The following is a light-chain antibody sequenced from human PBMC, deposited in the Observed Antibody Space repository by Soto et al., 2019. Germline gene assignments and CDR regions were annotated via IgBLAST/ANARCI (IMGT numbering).Light chain of an antibody. CDR3: VFYMGRGIWV. CDR2: STN. Sequence: QAVVTQETSLSVSPGGTVTLTCGLSSDSVSSSYYPSWYQQTPGQAPPTLIYSTNTRSSGVPDRFSASILGNKAALTITGAQADDESDYYCVFYMGRGIWVFGGGTKVTVL. V-gene: IGLV8-61*01. J-gene: IGLJ3*02. CDR1: SDSVSSSYY.